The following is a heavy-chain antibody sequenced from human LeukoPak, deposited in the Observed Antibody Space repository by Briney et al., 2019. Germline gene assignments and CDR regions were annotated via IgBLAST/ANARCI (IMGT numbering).Heavy chain of an antibody. Sequence: GGSLRLSCAASGFTFSSYGMHWVRQAPGKGLEWVAVISYDGSNKYYADSVKGRFTISRDNSKNTLYLQMNSLRAEDTAVYYCAKARHIVAREADYWGQGTLVTVSS. CDR1: GFTFSSYG. V-gene: IGHV3-30*18. CDR3: AKARHIVAREADY. CDR2: ISYDGSNK. J-gene: IGHJ4*02. D-gene: IGHD5-12*01.